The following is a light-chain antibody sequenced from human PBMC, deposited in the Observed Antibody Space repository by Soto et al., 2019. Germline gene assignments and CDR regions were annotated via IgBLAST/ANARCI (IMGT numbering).Light chain of an antibody. CDR2: GAS. CDR3: QQYGSSPPT. Sequence: EIVLTQSPGTLSLSPGERATLSCRASQSVSSNFLAWYQQKPGQAPRLLIYGASGRATGIPDRFSGSGSGTDFALTISRLEPEDFALYYCQQYGSSPPTFGQGTKVEIK. V-gene: IGKV3-20*01. CDR1: QSVSSNF. J-gene: IGKJ1*01.